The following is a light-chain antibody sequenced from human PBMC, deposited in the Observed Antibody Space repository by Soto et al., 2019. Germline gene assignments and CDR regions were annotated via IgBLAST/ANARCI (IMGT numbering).Light chain of an antibody. CDR3: QHYGTSQIT. CDR2: GAS. Sequence: EIVLTQSPGTLSLSPGERATLSCRASQSVSSSYLAWYQQKPGQAPRLLIYGASSRATGIPDRFSGSGSGTDFTLTISRLEPEDFAVYYCQHYGTSQITFGQGTRRRL. CDR1: QSVSSSY. J-gene: IGKJ5*01. V-gene: IGKV3-20*01.